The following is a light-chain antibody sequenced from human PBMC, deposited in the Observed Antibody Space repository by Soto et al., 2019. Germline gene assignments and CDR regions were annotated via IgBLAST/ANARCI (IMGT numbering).Light chain of an antibody. CDR1: QDISSS. CDR3: QQYHHLPLT. J-gene: IGKJ4*01. Sequence: IQMTQSPSSLSASVGDRVTITCQASQDISSSLNWYHQKPGKAPRLLIYGASYLETGVPSRFSGGGSGTDFTFTISSLQPEDTATYYCQQYHHLPLTFGGGTKVEIK. CDR2: GAS. V-gene: IGKV1-33*01.